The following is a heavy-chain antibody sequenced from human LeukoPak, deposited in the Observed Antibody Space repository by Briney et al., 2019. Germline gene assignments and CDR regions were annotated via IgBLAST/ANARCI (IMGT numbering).Heavy chain of an antibody. CDR1: GYTFTTYG. D-gene: IGHD3-10*01. V-gene: IGHV1-18*04. CDR2: ISGSNGNT. J-gene: IGHJ4*02. Sequence: ASVKVSCKTSGYTFTTYGISWVRQAPGQGLEWMGWISGSNGNTKYAQKVQGRVTMTTVTSTTTAYMEVRSLRSDDTAVYYCARDRDRMVQGVTALFDYWGQGTLVTVSS. CDR3: ARDRDRMVQGVTALFDY.